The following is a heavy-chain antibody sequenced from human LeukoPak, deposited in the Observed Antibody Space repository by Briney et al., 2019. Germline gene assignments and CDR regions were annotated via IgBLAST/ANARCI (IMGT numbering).Heavy chain of an antibody. V-gene: IGHV4-34*01. D-gene: IGHD3-3*01. CDR1: GGSFSDYY. Sequence: SETLSLTCAVYGGSFSDYYWSWIRQPPGKGLEWIGEINHSGGTNYNPSLKSRVTISVDTSKNQFSLKLSSVTAADTAVYYCARGPIITIFGVVIRYYCMDVWGQGTTVTVSS. CDR2: INHSGGT. J-gene: IGHJ6*02. CDR3: ARGPIITIFGVVIRYYCMDV.